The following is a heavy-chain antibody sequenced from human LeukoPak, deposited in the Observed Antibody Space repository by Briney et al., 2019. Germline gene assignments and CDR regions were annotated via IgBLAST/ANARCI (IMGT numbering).Heavy chain of an antibody. D-gene: IGHD5-12*01. CDR1: GFTFSSYW. CDR2: INSDGSST. CDR3: ARALRGYSGYGF. Sequence: AGGSLRLSCAASGFTFSSYWMHWVRQAPGTGLVWVSRINSDGSSTSYADSVKGRFTISRDNAKNTLYLQMNSLRAEDTAVYYCARALRGYSGYGFWGQGTLVTVSS. J-gene: IGHJ4*02. V-gene: IGHV3-74*01.